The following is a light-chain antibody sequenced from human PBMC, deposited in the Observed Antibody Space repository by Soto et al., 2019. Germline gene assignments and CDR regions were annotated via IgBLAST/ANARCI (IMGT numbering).Light chain of an antibody. J-gene: IGLJ1*01. CDR3: AAWDDSLNGYV. CDR1: SSNIGSNT. Sequence: QSVLTQPPSASGTPGQRVTISCSGSSSNIGSNTENWYQQLPGTAPKLLIYSYVQRPSGVPDRFSGSKSGTSASLAISGLQSEDEADYYCAAWDDSLNGYVFGTGTKVTVL. CDR2: SYV. V-gene: IGLV1-44*01.